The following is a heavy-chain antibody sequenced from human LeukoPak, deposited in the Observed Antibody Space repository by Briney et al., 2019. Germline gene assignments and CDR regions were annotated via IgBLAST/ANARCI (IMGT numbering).Heavy chain of an antibody. J-gene: IGHJ4*02. Sequence: GGSLRLSCAASGFTVSSNSMSWVRQAPGKGLEWVSVICRGGSTNYADSVKGRFTISRDSSKNTPYLQMNSLRAEDTAVYSCARGSSGSDFFDYWGQGTLVTVSS. CDR3: ARGSSGSDFFDY. CDR1: GFTVSSNS. V-gene: IGHV3-66*01. D-gene: IGHD1-26*01. CDR2: ICRGGST.